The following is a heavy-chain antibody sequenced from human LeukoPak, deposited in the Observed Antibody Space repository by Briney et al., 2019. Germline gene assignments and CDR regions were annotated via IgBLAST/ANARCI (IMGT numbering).Heavy chain of an antibody. CDR2: ISGSGGST. CDR1: GFTFSSYA. V-gene: IGHV3-23*01. J-gene: IGHJ4*02. Sequence: GGSLRLSCAASGFTFSSYAMSRVRQAPGKGLEWVSAISGSGGSTYYADSVKGRFTISRDNSKNTLYLQMNSLRAEDTAVYYCAKPRRKDYDILTGYNYWGQGTLVTVSS. CDR3: AKPRRKDYDILTGYNY. D-gene: IGHD3-9*01.